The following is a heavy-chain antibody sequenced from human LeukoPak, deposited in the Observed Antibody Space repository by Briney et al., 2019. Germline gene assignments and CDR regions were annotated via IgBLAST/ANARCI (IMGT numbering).Heavy chain of an antibody. V-gene: IGHV1-69*06. J-gene: IGHJ4*02. CDR3: ARDLNPRIAAADTLSDY. CDR2: IIPIFGTA. D-gene: IGHD6-13*01. CDR1: GGTFSSYV. Sequence: GASVKVSCKASGGTFSSYVINWVRQAPGQGLEWMGGIIPIFGTANYAQKFQGRVTITADKSTSTAYMELSSLRSEDTAVYYCARDLNPRIAAADTLSDYWGQGTLVTVSS.